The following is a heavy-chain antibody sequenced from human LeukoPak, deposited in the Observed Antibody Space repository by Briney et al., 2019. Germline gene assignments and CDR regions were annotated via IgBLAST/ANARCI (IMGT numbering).Heavy chain of an antibody. V-gene: IGHV3-13*01. CDR1: GFTFSNYD. CDR3: TKDHDSAGFDP. J-gene: IGHJ5*02. D-gene: IGHD3-10*01. CDR2: IGTAGDT. Sequence: GGSLRLSCVASGFTFSNYDMPWVRQVPGKGLEWVAAIGTAGDTYYRSSVQGRFTISRENAKNSLYLQMIRLRVGDAAVYFCTKDHDSAGFDPWGQGTLVTVSS.